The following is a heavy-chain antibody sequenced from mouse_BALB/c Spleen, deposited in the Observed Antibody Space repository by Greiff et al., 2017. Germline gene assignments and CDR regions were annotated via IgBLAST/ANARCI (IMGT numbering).Heavy chain of an antibody. D-gene: IGHD4-1*01. J-gene: IGHJ3*01. V-gene: IGHV1-54*03. CDR2: INPGSGGT. CDR3: ARRGTGAWFAY. CDR1: GYAFTNYL. Sequence: LVESGAELVRPGTSVKVSCKASGYAFTNYLIEWVKQRPGQGLEWIGVINPGSGGTNYNEKFKGKATLTADKSSSTAYMQLSSLTSDDSAVYFCARRGTGAWFAYWGQGTLVTVSA.